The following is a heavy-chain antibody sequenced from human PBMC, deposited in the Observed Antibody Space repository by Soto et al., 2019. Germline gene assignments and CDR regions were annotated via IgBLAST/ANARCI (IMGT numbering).Heavy chain of an antibody. V-gene: IGHV4-34*01. CDR2: IHHSGST. J-gene: IGHJ6*02. Sequence: PSETLSLTCAVHGGSFSGYYWNWIRQPPGKGLEWIWEIHHSGSTNYNPSLQSRVTISVDTSKNQFSLKLRSVSSADTAVYYCAREARYCTSTSCKYAMDVWGQGATVTVSS. D-gene: IGHD2-2*01. CDR1: GGSFSGYY. CDR3: AREARYCTSTSCKYAMDV.